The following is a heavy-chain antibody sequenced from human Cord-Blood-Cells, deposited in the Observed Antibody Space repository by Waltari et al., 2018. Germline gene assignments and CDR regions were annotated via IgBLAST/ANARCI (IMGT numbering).Heavy chain of an antibody. Sequence: GLEWVANIKQDGSEKYYVDSVKGRFTISRDNAKNSLYLQMNSLRADDTAVYYCAREGLKGVCDAFDIWGQGTMVTVSS. D-gene: IGHD2-8*01. J-gene: IGHJ3*02. V-gene: IGHV3-7*01. CDR3: AREGLKGVCDAFDI. CDR2: IKQDGSEK.